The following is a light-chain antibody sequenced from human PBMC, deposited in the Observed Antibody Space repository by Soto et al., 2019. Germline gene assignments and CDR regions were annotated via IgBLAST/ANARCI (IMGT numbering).Light chain of an antibody. J-gene: IGLJ3*02. CDR1: SGSIANNF. CDR3: QSYDNNNHGV. CDR2: KDN. Sequence: NFMLTQPHSVSESPGKTVTMSCTRSSGSIANNFVQLYQQRPGSSPTTVIYKDNQRPSGVPDRFSGSIDSSSNSASLSNSGLKTEDEADYYCQSYDNNNHGVFGGGTKVTVL. V-gene: IGLV6-57*01.